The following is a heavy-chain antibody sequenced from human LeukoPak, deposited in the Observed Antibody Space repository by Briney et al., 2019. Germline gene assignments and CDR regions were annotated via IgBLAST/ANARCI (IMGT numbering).Heavy chain of an antibody. J-gene: IGHJ6*03. Sequence: GGSLRLSCAASGFTLSSYAMSWVRQAPGKGLEWVSSISASGGSTNYADSVKGRFTISRDNSKDTVYLQMNSLRAEDTAVYYCAKVMKGSERLTMVRGVIIKTAGLYYMDVWGKGTTVTVSS. D-gene: IGHD3-10*01. CDR2: ISASGGST. CDR1: GFTLSSYA. CDR3: AKVMKGSERLTMVRGVIIKTAGLYYMDV. V-gene: IGHV3-23*01.